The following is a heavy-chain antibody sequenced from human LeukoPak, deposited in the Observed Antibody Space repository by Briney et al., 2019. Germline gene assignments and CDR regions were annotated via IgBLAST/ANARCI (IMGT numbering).Heavy chain of an antibody. CDR3: ARDFSRTTVTYNWFDP. J-gene: IGHJ5*02. Sequence: SETLSLTCTVSGGSISSTNYYWGWIRQPPGKGLEWIGSISYTGSTYYNPSLKSRVTIAVDTSKNQFSLKVTSVTAADTAVYYCARDFSRTTVTYNWFDPWGQGTLVTVSS. CDR2: ISYTGST. CDR1: GGSISSTNYY. D-gene: IGHD4-17*01. V-gene: IGHV4-39*07.